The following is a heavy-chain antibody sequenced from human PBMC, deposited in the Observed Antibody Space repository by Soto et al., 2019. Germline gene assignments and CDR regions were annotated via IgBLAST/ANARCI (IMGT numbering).Heavy chain of an antibody. CDR1: GFSLTSSGVG. J-gene: IGHJ4*02. D-gene: IGHD2-8*02. CDR3: ARRHYWTGSDDY. V-gene: IGHV2-5*02. Sequence: QITLKESGPTLVKPTQTLTLTCTFSGFSLTSSGVGVGWIRQPPGKALEWLALIFWDDDKRYSPSLKSRITIIKDTSRNQVVLTMTNMDPVDTATYYCARRHYWTGSDDYWGQGALVTVSS. CDR2: IFWDDDK.